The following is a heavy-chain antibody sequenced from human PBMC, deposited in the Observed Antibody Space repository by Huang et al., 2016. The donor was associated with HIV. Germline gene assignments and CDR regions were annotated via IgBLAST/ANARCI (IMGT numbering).Heavy chain of an antibody. CDR2: IYFSWST. J-gene: IGHJ4*02. CDR3: SRALYYHGSGSYSDY. CDR1: GDSIGSGGNY. V-gene: IGHV4-30-4*08. D-gene: IGHD3-10*01. Sequence: QVQLQESGPGLVKPSQTLSLTCTVSGDSIGSGGNYWSWIRQPPGKGLEWIGFIYFSWSTDHNPSLKSRVTISVDTSKNQFSLKLSSVTAADTAVYFCSRALYYHGSGSYSDYWGRGTLVTVSS.